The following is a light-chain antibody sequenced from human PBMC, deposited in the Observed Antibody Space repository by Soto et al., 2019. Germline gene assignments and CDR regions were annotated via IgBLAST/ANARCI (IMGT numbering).Light chain of an antibody. V-gene: IGKV1-33*01. CDR2: GES. CDR3: QQYKLLNAIT. Sequence: DIQMTQSPSSLSASVGDRVTITCHARQDITNSLNWYQQKPGKAPKLMIYGESNLETGVPSRFSGSGSRTHFTFTISSLQPEDVATYFCQQYKLLNAITFGPGTKVDIE. J-gene: IGKJ3*01. CDR1: QDITNS.